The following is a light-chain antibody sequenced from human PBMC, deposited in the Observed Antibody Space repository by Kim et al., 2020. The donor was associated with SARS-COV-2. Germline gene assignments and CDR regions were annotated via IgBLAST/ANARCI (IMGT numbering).Light chain of an antibody. V-gene: IGLV3-19*01. CDR1: SLRSYY. CDR3: NSRDSNDNVV. Sequence: VALGQTVRITCQGDSLRSYYATWYQKKPGQAPIVVIYGKNNRPSGIPDRVSGSSSGNTASLTITGTQAGDEADYYCNSRDSNDNVVFGGGTQLTVL. J-gene: IGLJ2*01. CDR2: GKN.